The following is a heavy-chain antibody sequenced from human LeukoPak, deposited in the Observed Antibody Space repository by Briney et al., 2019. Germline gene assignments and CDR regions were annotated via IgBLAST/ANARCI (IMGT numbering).Heavy chain of an antibody. CDR2: IYAGGTT. Sequence: PGGSLRLSCAASGFTVSNKYMSWVRLAPGKGLEWVSVIYAGGTTCYADSVKGRFTISRDNSKNTLYLQMNSLRAEDTAVYYCVRDDDRPDNGLDYWGQGTLVTVSS. CDR3: VRDDDRPDNGLDY. CDR1: GFTVSNKY. D-gene: IGHD3-9*01. V-gene: IGHV3-53*01. J-gene: IGHJ4*02.